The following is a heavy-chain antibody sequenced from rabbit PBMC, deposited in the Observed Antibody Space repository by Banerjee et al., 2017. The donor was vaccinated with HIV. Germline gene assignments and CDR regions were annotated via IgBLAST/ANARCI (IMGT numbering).Heavy chain of an antibody. D-gene: IGHD6-1*01. CDR1: GIDFSSYYY. CDR2: IYTSSGST. J-gene: IGHJ4*01. CDR3: ARDKYMFFSVDYANYGYDL. Sequence: QEQLEESGGDLVKPGASLTLTCTASGIDFSSYYYLCWVRQAPGQGLELIACIYTSSGSTWYASWVNGRFTISRSTSLITVTLQMTSLTAADTATYFCARDKYMFFSVDYANYGYDLWGQGTLVTVS. V-gene: IGHV1S43*01.